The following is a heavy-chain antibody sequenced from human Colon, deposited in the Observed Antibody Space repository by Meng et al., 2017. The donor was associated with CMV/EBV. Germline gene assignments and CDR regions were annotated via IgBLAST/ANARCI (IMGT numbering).Heavy chain of an antibody. Sequence: ASVKVSCKASGYIFNKHGINWVRQAPGRGLEWMGWINLWNGDIKYAQKFQGRLTVSADTTTSTADMELRSLTSDDTAVYYCARVLFSPGGNSCFDNWGQGTVVTVSS. CDR1: GYIFNKHG. D-gene: IGHD3-16*01. J-gene: IGHJ4*02. CDR2: INLWNGDI. CDR3: ARVLFSPGGNSCFDN. V-gene: IGHV1-18*01.